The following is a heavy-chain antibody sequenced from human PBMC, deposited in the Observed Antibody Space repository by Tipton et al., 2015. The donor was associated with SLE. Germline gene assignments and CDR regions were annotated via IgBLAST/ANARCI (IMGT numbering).Heavy chain of an antibody. CDR2: ISSSGSTI. CDR1: GFTFSSYE. D-gene: IGHD6-13*01. J-gene: IGHJ6*03. CDR3: AKTAAEGYYYYYYMDV. V-gene: IGHV3-48*03. Sequence: SLRLSCAASGFTFSSYEMNWVRQAPGKGLEWVSYISSSGSTIYYADSVKGRFTISRYNAKNSLYPQMNSLRAEDTAVYYCAKTAAEGYYYYYYMDVWGKGTTVTVFS.